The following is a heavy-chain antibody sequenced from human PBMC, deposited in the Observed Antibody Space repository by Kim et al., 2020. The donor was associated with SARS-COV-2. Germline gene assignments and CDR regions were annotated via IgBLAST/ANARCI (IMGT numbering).Heavy chain of an antibody. CDR3: ARTVFPGGAYYFDS. V-gene: IGHV3-64*01. J-gene: IGHJ4*02. D-gene: IGHD3-10*01. CDR2: ISSDGVGT. CDR1: GFTFSSYS. Sequence: GGSLRLSCAASGFTFSSYSMHWVRQAPRKGLEYVSAISSDGVGTYYGNSVKGRFTVSRDNSKNTLYLQMDSLRAEDVAVYYCARTVFPGGAYYFDSWGQGTLVTVSS.